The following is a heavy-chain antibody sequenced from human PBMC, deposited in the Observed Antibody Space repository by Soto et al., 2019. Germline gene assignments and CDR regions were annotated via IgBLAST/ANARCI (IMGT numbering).Heavy chain of an antibody. CDR1: GYTFTDYY. Sequence: ASVKVSCKASGYTFTDYYMHWVRQAPGQGLEWMGWINPNSGGTNYAQKFQGRVTMTRDTSISTAYMELNRLRSDDTAVYYCAPDQSQSSGWPGMDVWGQGTTVTVSS. V-gene: IGHV1-2*02. D-gene: IGHD6-19*01. CDR2: INPNSGGT. CDR3: APDQSQSSGWPGMDV. J-gene: IGHJ6*02.